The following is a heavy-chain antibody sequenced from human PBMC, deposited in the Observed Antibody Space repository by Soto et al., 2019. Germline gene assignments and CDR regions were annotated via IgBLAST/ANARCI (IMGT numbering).Heavy chain of an antibody. CDR1: GFTFGTYA. CDR3: ARVYLGCSSTTCLYYFDY. J-gene: IGHJ4*02. Sequence: GGSLRLSCAASGFTFGTYAMHWVRQAPGKGLEWVSSISNSGSYIYYADSTEGRFTISRDNADNLLYLQMNSLRADDTAVYYCARVYLGCSSTTCLYYFDYWGQGTLVTVSS. CDR2: ISNSGSYI. V-gene: IGHV3-21*06. D-gene: IGHD2-2*01.